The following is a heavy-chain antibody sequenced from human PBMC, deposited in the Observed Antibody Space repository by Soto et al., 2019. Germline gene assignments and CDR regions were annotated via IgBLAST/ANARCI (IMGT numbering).Heavy chain of an antibody. Sequence: GGSLRLSCAASGFTFSSYAMSWVRQAPGKGLEWVSAISGSGGSTYYTDSVKGRFTISRDNSKNTLYLQMNSLGAEDTAVYYCARDSGVALDAFDIWGQGTMVTVSS. CDR1: GFTFSSYA. D-gene: IGHD2-15*01. CDR3: ARDSGVALDAFDI. V-gene: IGHV3-23*01. J-gene: IGHJ3*02. CDR2: ISGSGGST.